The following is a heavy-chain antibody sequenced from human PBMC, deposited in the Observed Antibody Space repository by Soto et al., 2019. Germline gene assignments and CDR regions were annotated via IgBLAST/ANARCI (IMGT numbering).Heavy chain of an antibody. Sequence: QVQLVQSGAEVKKPGSSVNVSCKASGDTFSRYAISWVRQAPGQGLEWMGGIIPIFGTANYAQKFQGRVTITADESTSTAYMELSSLRSEDTAVYYCARDGSGYRSRASPMDVWGQGTTVTVSS. J-gene: IGHJ6*02. D-gene: IGHD3-22*01. CDR2: IIPIFGTA. V-gene: IGHV1-69*01. CDR1: GDTFSRYA. CDR3: ARDGSGYRSRASPMDV.